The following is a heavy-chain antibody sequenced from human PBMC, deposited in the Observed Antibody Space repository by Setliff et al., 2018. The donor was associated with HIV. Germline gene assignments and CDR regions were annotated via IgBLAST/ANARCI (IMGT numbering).Heavy chain of an antibody. Sequence: ASVKVSCKASGYTFTSYYRHWVRQAPGQGLEWMGIINPSSGTANYAQNFGGRVTITADQSTTTSYLQLNSLRFEDAAIYYCASDSPAARFEELEDHYYYFMDIWGKGTTVTVSS. V-gene: IGHV1-46*01. D-gene: IGHD3-10*01. CDR1: GYTFTSYY. CDR3: ASDSPAARFEELEDHYYYFMDI. CDR2: INPSSGTA. J-gene: IGHJ6*03.